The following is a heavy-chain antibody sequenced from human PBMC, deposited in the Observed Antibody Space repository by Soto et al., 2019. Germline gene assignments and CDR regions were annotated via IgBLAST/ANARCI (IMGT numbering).Heavy chain of an antibody. CDR3: ARVRMVRGVFDY. V-gene: IGHV6-1*01. D-gene: IGHD3-10*01. J-gene: IGHJ4*02. CDR2: TYYRSKWYH. CDR1: GDIVSSNSAA. Sequence: SQTLSLTCAISGDIVSSNSAAWNRIRQSPSRGLEWLGRTYYRSKWYHDYAVSVKSRITINPDTSKNQFSLQLNSVTPEDTAVYYCARVRMVRGVFDYWGEGTLVTVSS.